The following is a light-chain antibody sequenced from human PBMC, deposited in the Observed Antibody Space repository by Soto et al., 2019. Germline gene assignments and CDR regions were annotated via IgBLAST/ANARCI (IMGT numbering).Light chain of an antibody. Sequence: QSVLTQPPSVSGAPGQRVTISCTGSSSNIGAGYDVHWYQQLPGTAPKLLIYGNSNRPSGVPDRFSGSKSGTSASLAITGLQDEDEADYYCQSYDSSLSSYVFGSGTKVTV. J-gene: IGLJ1*01. CDR2: GNS. CDR3: QSYDSSLSSYV. V-gene: IGLV1-40*01. CDR1: SSNIGAGYD.